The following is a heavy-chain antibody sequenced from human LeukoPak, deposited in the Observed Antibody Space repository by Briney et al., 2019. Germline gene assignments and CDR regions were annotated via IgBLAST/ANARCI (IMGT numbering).Heavy chain of an antibody. CDR3: ARSALYDFWSGRGWFDP. V-gene: IGHV1-2*02. CDR1: GYTFTGYY. CDR2: INPNSGGT. J-gene: IGHJ5*02. Sequence: ASVKVSCKASGYTFTGYYMHWVRQAPGQGLEWMGWINPNSGGTNYAQKFQGRVTMTRDTSISTAYMELSRLRSDDTAVYYCARSALYDFWSGRGWFDPWGQGTLVTVSS. D-gene: IGHD3-3*01.